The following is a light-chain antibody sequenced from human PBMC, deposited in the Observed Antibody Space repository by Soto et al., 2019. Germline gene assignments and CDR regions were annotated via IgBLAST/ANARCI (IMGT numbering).Light chain of an antibody. CDR1: SSNIGRNS. CDR3: AAWDDSLNEYV. J-gene: IGLJ1*01. CDR2: GNN. V-gene: IGLV1-44*01. Sequence: QSALTQAPSVSGTPGQRVTITCSGSSSNIGRNSVNWYQHLPGTAPKLLTHGNNHRPSGVPDRFSGSKSGTSASLAISGLQPEHEADYCCAAWDDSLNEYVFGDGTKV.